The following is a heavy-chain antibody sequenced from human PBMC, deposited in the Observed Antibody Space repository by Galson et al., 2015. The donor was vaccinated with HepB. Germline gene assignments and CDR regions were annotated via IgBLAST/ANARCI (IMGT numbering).Heavy chain of an antibody. V-gene: IGHV6-1*01. Sequence: CAISGDSVSSNSAAWNWIRQSPSRGLEWLGRTYYRSKWYNDYAVSVKSRITINPDTSKNQFSLQLNSVTPEDTAVYYCARVTDTSGWYAFFDYWGQGTLVTVSS. D-gene: IGHD6-19*01. CDR3: ARVTDTSGWYAFFDY. J-gene: IGHJ4*02. CDR2: TYYRSKWYN. CDR1: GDSVSSNSAA.